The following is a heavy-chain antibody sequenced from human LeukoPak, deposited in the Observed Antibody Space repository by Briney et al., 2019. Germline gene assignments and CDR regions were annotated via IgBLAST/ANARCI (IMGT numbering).Heavy chain of an antibody. CDR2: FISIFGTA. Sequence: ASVKVSCKASGYTFTSYDISWVRQAPRQGLEWVGVFISIFGTAKYAQKLQGRVTITADKYTSTAYMELSSLRSDDTAVYYCARSLAEYYYDSSGYYPEFGAFDIWGQGTMVTVSS. CDR3: ARSLAEYYYDSSGYYPEFGAFDI. D-gene: IGHD3-22*01. V-gene: IGHV1-69*06. J-gene: IGHJ3*02. CDR1: GYTFTSYD.